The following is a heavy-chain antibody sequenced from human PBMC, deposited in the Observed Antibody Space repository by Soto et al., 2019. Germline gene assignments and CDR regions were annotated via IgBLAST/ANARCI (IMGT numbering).Heavy chain of an antibody. D-gene: IGHD3-3*01. V-gene: IGHV1-69*01. Sequence: QVQLVQSGAEVKKPGSSVKVSCKASGGTFSTYAISWVRQAPGQGLEWIGGIIPIFGTAKYAHKFQGRVTITGAESTRTAYMELGSVRSEDTAVYYCEREIFGVIISGGRDAFDIWGQGTMVTVSS. CDR2: IIPIFGTA. CDR1: GGTFSTYA. CDR3: EREIFGVIISGGRDAFDI. J-gene: IGHJ3*02.